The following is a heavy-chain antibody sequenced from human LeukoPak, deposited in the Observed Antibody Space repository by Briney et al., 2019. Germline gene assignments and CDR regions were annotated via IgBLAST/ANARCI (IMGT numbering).Heavy chain of an antibody. D-gene: IGHD5-12*01. CDR3: ARADSPYIVATYFVSIAVAFDY. J-gene: IGHJ4*02. Sequence: GGSLRLSCAASGFTSSSYWMSWVRQAPGKGLEWVANIKKDGSEKYYVDSVKGRFTISRDNAKNSLYLQMNSLRAEDTAVYYCARADSPYIVATYFVSIAVAFDYWGQGTLVTVSS. CDR1: GFTSSSYW. V-gene: IGHV3-7*01. CDR2: IKKDGSEK.